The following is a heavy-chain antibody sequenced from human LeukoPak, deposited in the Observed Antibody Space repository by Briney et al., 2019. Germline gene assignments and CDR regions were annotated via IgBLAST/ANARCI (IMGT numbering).Heavy chain of an antibody. CDR3: TRKTTLVFDWLFPFDY. D-gene: IGHD3-9*01. J-gene: IGHJ4*02. Sequence: QSGGSLRLSCTASGFTFGDYAMSWVRQAPGKGLEWVGFIRSKAYGGTTEYAASVKGRFTISRDDSKSIAYLQMNSLKTEDTAVYYCTRKTTLVFDWLFPFDYWGQGTLVTVSS. V-gene: IGHV3-49*04. CDR2: IRSKAYGGTT. CDR1: GFTFGDYA.